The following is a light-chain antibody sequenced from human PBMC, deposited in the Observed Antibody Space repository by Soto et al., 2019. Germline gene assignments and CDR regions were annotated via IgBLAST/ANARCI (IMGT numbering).Light chain of an antibody. J-gene: IGKJ4*01. CDR1: QSIRNY. V-gene: IGKV1-39*01. Sequence: DIQLTQSPSSLSASVGDRVTITCRASQSIRNYLNWYQQKPGKAPKLLIYAASSLQTGVSSRFSGSGSGTDFTLTISNLQPEDFATYYCQQTSSTPTFGGGTKVEIK. CDR2: AAS. CDR3: QQTSSTPT.